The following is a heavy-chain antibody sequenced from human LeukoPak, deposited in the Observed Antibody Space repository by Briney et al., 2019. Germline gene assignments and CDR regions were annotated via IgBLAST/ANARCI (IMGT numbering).Heavy chain of an antibody. Sequence: SKTLSLTCAVYGGSFSAYYWSWIRQPPGKGLEWIGEINHSGSTTYNPSLKSRVTISVDTSKNQFSLKLSSVTAADTAVYYCARDYSMEDAFDIWGQVTMVTVSS. D-gene: IGHD2/OR15-2a*01. V-gene: IGHV4-34*01. CDR3: ARDYSMEDAFDI. J-gene: IGHJ3*02. CDR1: GGSFSAYY. CDR2: INHSGST.